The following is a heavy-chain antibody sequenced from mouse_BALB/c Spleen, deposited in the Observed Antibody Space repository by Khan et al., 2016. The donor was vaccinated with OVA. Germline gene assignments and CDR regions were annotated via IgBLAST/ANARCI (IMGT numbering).Heavy chain of an antibody. CDR3: AIYGCSGWYFDV. CDR1: GFSLTSYG. J-gene: IGHJ1*01. Sequence: QVQLKQSGPGLVAPSQSLSITCTVSGFSLTSYGVSWVRQPPGKGLEWLGVMWGDGSTNYHSALISRLSISKENSKSQVFLKLNSLHTHVSATSSWAIYGCSGWYFDVWGQGTTVTVSS. D-gene: IGHD1-1*01. CDR2: MWGDGST. V-gene: IGHV2-3*01.